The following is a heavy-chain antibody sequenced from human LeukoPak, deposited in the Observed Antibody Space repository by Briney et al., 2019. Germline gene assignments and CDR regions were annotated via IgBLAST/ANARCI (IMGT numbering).Heavy chain of an antibody. Sequence: ASVKVSCKASGYTFTSYDINWVRQATGQGLEWMGWMNPNSGNTGYAQKFQGRVTITRNTSISTAYMELSSLRSEDTAVYYCARAQQGTSYHYYYYYMDVWGKGTTVTVSS. D-gene: IGHD2-2*01. CDR2: MNPNSGNT. CDR3: ARAQQGTSYHYYYYYMDV. CDR1: GYTFTSYD. V-gene: IGHV1-8*03. J-gene: IGHJ6*03.